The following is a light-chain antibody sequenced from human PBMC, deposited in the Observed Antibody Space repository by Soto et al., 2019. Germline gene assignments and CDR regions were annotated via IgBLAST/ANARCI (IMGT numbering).Light chain of an antibody. Sequence: DVVMTQSPVSLPVTLGQPASISCRSSQSLTYCDGETYVSWFHQRPGQSPRRLIYKVSTRDSGVPERFSGSGSGTSFTLTISRVEAEDVGIFYCMQGAHRPALAFGGGTRVEIK. J-gene: IGKJ4*01. CDR3: MQGAHRPALA. CDR2: KVS. V-gene: IGKV2-30*01. CDR1: QSLTYCDGETY.